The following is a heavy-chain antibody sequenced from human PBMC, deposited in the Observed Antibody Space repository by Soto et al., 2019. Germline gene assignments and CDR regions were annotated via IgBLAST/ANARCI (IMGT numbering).Heavy chain of an antibody. CDR1: GFTLRSYW. CDR3: VREVATKGRSFDY. V-gene: IGHV3-74*01. CDR2: ISGEGNIT. J-gene: IGHJ4*02. D-gene: IGHD5-12*01. Sequence: EVQLVESGGGLVQPGGCLRLSCAASGFTLRSYWMHWVRQVSGKGLVWVSRISGEGNITTYADSVKGRFTISRDNXNHKLSVQMRSLRAEDPALYYCVREVATKGRSFDYWGQGTLVTVSS.